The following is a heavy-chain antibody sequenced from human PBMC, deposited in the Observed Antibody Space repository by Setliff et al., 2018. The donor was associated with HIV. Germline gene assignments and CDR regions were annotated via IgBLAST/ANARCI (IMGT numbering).Heavy chain of an antibody. CDR2: VSSNSVHI. CDR3: ARFETRGTMDFDN. CDR1: GFTFSDVW. V-gene: IGHV3-21*01. J-gene: IGHJ4*02. D-gene: IGHD1-7*01. Sequence: GGSLRLSCAASGFTFSDVWVNWVRQAPGKGLEWVSSVSSNSVHILYADAVKGRFTISRDNAENSLYLQMNSLRAEDTAVYYCARFETRGTMDFDNWGQGTLVTVSS.